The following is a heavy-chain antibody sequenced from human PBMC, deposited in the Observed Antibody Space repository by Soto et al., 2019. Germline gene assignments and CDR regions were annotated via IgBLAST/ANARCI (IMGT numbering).Heavy chain of an antibody. J-gene: IGHJ5*02. D-gene: IGHD2-15*01. Sequence: QVQLVQSGAEVKKPGASVKVSCKASGYTFTSYDINWVRQATGQGLEWMGWMNPNSGNTGYAQKFQGRVTMTRNTSISTAYMELSSLRSEDTAVYYCARGGVVVGAARCMGLYWFDPWGQGTLVTVSS. CDR2: MNPNSGNT. CDR1: GYTFTSYD. V-gene: IGHV1-8*01. CDR3: ARGGVVVGAARCMGLYWFDP.